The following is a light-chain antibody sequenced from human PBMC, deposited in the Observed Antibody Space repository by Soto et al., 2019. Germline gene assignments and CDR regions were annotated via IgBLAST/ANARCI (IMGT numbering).Light chain of an antibody. CDR3: QQRSSWPLT. V-gene: IGKV3-11*01. J-gene: IGKJ4*01. CDR1: QSISSY. Sequence: EIVLTQSPATLSLSPGERATLSCRASQSISSYLGWYQQKPGQPPRLLIYDAFNRAPGLPARFSGSGSGTDFTLTISSLEPEDWAVYYCQQRSSWPLTFGGGTKVEIK. CDR2: DAF.